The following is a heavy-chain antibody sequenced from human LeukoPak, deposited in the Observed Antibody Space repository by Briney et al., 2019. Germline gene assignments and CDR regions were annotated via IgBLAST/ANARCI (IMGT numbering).Heavy chain of an antibody. D-gene: IGHD4-17*01. J-gene: IGHJ4*02. Sequence: GGSLRLSCAASGFTFSSSAMSWVRHAPGKGLEWVSSISGSGRGGSTYYADSVKGRFTISRDNAKNTLYLQMNSLRGEDTAVYYCARATYGGYPYWGQGTLVTVSS. CDR2: ISGSGRGGST. CDR1: GFTFSSSA. V-gene: IGHV3-23*01. CDR3: ARATYGGYPY.